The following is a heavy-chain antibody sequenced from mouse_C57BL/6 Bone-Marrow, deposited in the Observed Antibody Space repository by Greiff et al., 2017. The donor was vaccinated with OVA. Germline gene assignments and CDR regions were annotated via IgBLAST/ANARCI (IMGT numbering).Heavy chain of an antibody. CDR3: VKATAWYYFDY. CDR2: IRNKANGYTT. V-gene: IGHV7-4*01. Sequence: EVMLVESGGGLVQPGASLRLSCAASGFTFTDYYMSWVRQPPGKAPEWLALIRNKANGYTTEYNASVKGRFTISRDNTPHILYLPMNTLRAEDSASYYCVKATAWYYFDYWGQGTTLTVSS. CDR1: GFTFTDYY. J-gene: IGHJ2*01.